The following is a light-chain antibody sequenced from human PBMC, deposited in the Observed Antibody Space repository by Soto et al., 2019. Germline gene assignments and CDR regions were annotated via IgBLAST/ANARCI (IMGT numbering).Light chain of an antibody. CDR3: QVWESSSDHPVV. Sequence: SYELTQPPSVSVAPGQTARITCGGNSIGSKSVHWYQQTPGQAPVLVVYDDGDRPSGIPERFSASKSGNTATLTFSRVEAGDEADYYCQVWESSSDHPVVFGGGTKPTVL. CDR1: SIGSKS. CDR2: DDG. J-gene: IGLJ2*01. V-gene: IGLV3-21*02.